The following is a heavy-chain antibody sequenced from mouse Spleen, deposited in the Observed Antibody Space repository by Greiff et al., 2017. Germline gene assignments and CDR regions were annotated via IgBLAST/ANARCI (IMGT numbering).Heavy chain of an antibody. J-gene: IGHJ4*01. CDR1: GFTFSSYA. Sequence: EVQRVESGGGLVKLGGSLKLSCAASGFTFSSYAMSWVRQTPEKRLEWVATISSGGGNTYYPDSVKGRFTISRDNAKNTLYLQMSSLKSEDTAMYYCARDQVYYAMDYWGQGTSVTVSS. CDR2: ISSGGGNT. CDR3: ARDQVYYAMDY. V-gene: IGHV5-9-3*01.